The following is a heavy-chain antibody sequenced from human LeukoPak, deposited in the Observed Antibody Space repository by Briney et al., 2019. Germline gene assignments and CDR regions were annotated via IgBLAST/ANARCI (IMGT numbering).Heavy chain of an antibody. CDR3: AKDIAAVTTSGMDV. CDR2: ISWNSGSI. D-gene: IGHD4-11*01. V-gene: IGHV3-9*01. CDR1: GFTFDDYA. J-gene: IGHJ6*02. Sequence: GGSLRLSCAASGFTFDDYATHWVRQAPGKGLEWVSGISWNSGSIGYADSVKGRFTISRDNAKNSLYLQMNSLRAEDTALYYCAKDIAAVTTSGMDVWGQGTTVTVSS.